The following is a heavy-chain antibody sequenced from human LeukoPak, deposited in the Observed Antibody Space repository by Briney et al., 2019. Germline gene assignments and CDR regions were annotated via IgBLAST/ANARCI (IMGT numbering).Heavy chain of an antibody. CDR1: GFTFSSYA. Sequence: GGSLRLSCAASGFTFSSYAMSWVRQGPGQGLEWVSAIGGSGGSTYYADSVKGRFTIARDNSKNTLYLQMNSLRAEDTAVYYCAIDRERLRYFDWLLLLNYWSQGTLVTVSS. J-gene: IGHJ4*02. D-gene: IGHD3-9*01. CDR2: IGGSGGST. V-gene: IGHV3-23*01. CDR3: AIDRERLRYFDWLLLLNY.